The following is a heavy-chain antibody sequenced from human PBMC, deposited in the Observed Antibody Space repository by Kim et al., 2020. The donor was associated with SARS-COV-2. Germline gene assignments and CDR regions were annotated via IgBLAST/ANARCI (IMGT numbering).Heavy chain of an antibody. CDR1: GGSFSGYY. CDR3: ARGHRNSSSAYYYYYGMDV. D-gene: IGHD6-6*01. CDR2: INHSGST. V-gene: IGHV4-34*01. J-gene: IGHJ6*02. Sequence: SETLSLTCAVYGGSFSGYYWSWIRQPPGKGLEWIGEINHSGSTNYNPSLKSRVTISVDTSKNQFSLKLSSVTAADTAVYYCARGHRNSSSAYYYYYGMDVWGQGTTVTVSS.